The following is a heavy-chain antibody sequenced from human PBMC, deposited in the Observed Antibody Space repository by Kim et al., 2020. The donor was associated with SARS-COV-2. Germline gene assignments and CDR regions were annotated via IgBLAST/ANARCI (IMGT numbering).Heavy chain of an antibody. D-gene: IGHD2-2*02. CDR3: AKDLYCAIRKSFDF. V-gene: IGHV3-23*01. Sequence: ADSVKGRFTIARDNSKNTLYLQMNSLRAEDTAVYYCAKDLYCAIRKSFDFWGQGTLVTVSS. J-gene: IGHJ4*02.